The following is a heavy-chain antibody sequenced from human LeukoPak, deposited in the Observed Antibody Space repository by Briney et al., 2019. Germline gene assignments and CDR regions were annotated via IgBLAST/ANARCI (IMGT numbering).Heavy chain of an antibody. D-gene: IGHD3-10*01. CDR1: GGAISSGSYY. J-gene: IGHJ5*02. V-gene: IGHV4-39*07. Sequence: SSETLSFTCTVSGGAISSGSYYWGWIRQPPGKGLEWIGSIYYSGSTYYNPSLKSRVTISVDTSKNQFSLKLSSVTAADTAVYYCARGHGPPMVRYNWFDPWGQGTLVTVSS. CDR3: ARGHGPPMVRYNWFDP. CDR2: IYYSGST.